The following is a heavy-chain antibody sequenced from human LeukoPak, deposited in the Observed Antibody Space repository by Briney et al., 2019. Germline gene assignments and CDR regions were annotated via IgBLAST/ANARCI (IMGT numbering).Heavy chain of an antibody. Sequence: ASVRVSCKASGYTFTYYYMHWVRQAPGQGLEWMGWINPNSGGTNYAQKFQGRVTMTRDTSISTAYMELRRLRSDDTAVYYCASSSTGAGDAYYYYYMDVWGKGTTVTVSS. CDR1: GYTFTYYY. D-gene: IGHD6-13*01. CDR3: ASSSTGAGDAYYYYYMDV. V-gene: IGHV1-2*02. J-gene: IGHJ6*03. CDR2: INPNSGGT.